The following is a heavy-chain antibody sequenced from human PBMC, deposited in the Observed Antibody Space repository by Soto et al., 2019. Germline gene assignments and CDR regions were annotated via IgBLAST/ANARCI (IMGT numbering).Heavy chain of an antibody. V-gene: IGHV1-3*04. CDR1: GYTFTKYT. Sequence: QVQLVQSGAEVKKPGSSVKVSCKASGYTFTKYTIHWVRQAPGQRLEWMGWINTGKGDTRYSEKFQNRVTITRDTSASTVYMELSSLTSEDTAVYYCARDRYYGSGTYNYFDYWGQGTLVTVSS. CDR3: ARDRYYGSGTYNYFDY. J-gene: IGHJ4*02. D-gene: IGHD3-10*01. CDR2: INTGKGDT.